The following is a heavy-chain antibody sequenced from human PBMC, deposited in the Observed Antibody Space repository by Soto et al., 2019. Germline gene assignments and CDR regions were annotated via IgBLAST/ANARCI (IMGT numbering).Heavy chain of an antibody. CDR1: GGTFSSYA. D-gene: IGHD5-18*01. CDR2: IIPIFGTA. J-gene: IGHJ4*02. V-gene: IGHV1-69*06. Sequence: GASVKVSCKASGGTFSSYAISWVRQAPGQGLEWMGGIIPIFGTANYAQKFQGRVTITADKSKSTAYMELSSLRSEDTAVYYCAGSWIQLWLLDYWGQGTLVTVSS. CDR3: AGSWIQLWLLDY.